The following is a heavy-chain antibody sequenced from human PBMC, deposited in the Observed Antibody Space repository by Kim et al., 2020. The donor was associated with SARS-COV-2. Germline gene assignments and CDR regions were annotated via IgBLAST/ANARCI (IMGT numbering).Heavy chain of an antibody. Sequence: GGSLRLSCAASGFTFSSYAMSWVRQAPGKGLEWVSAISGSGGSTYYADSVKGRFTISRDNSKNTLYLQMNSLRAEDTAVYYCAKDSNGGQYQLQWDAFDIWGQGTMVTVSS. CDR2: ISGSGGST. D-gene: IGHD2-2*01. CDR3: AKDSNGGQYQLQWDAFDI. CDR1: GFTFSSYA. V-gene: IGHV3-23*01. J-gene: IGHJ3*02.